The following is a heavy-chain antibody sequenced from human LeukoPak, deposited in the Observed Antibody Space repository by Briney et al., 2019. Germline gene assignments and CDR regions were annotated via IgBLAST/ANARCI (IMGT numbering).Heavy chain of an antibody. D-gene: IGHD2-2*01. J-gene: IGHJ3*01. Sequence: GGSLRLSCATSGFTFNNNAMSWVRQAPGKGLEWVSAINGGGDATEYADSVKGRFTISRDNSKNTLYLQMNSLRPDDTAVYYCARCTASCYANAFDVWGQGPLLTVSS. CDR1: GFTFNNNA. CDR3: ARCTASCYANAFDV. V-gene: IGHV3-23*01. CDR2: INGGGDAT.